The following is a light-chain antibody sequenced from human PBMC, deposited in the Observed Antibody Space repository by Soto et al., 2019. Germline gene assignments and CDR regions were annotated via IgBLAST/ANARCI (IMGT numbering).Light chain of an antibody. J-gene: IGKJ5*01. CDR2: GAS. V-gene: IGKV1-39*01. CDR1: QSISSC. Sequence: DIQLTQSLSSLFASVGDRVTITCRASQSISSCLNWYQQKPGKAPKLLIYGASRLHSGVPSRFSGSESGTDFTLTISSLQPEDFATYYCQESYSTPITFGQGTRLEIK. CDR3: QESYSTPIT.